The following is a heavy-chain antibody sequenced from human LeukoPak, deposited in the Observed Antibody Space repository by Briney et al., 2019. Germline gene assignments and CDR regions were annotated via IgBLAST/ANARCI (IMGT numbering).Heavy chain of an antibody. CDR2: IYYSGTT. D-gene: IGHD1-1*01. J-gene: IGHJ4*02. V-gene: IGHV4-59*01. CDR1: GGSISSYY. CDR3: AREGIKCSIGTCSSLALDY. Sequence: SETLSLTCTVSGGSISSYYWSWIRQPPGEGLEWIRYIYYSGTTNYNPSLKSRVTISVDTSKNQFSLKVNSVTAADTAVYYCAREGIKCSIGTCSSLALDYWGQGTLVTVSS.